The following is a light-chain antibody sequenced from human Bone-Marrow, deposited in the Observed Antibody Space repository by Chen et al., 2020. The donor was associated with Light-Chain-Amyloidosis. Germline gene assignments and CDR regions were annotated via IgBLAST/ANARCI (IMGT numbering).Light chain of an antibody. J-gene: IGLJ3*02. Sequence: SYVLTQPSSVSVAPGQTATIACGGNNIGSTSVHWYQQTPGQAPLLVVYADSDRPSGIPERVSGDNTGTTATLTSSRVEAGDEADYYWQVWDRSSDRPVVGGGTKMTVL. CDR3: QVWDRSSDRPV. V-gene: IGLV3-21*02. CDR1: NIGSTS. CDR2: ADS.